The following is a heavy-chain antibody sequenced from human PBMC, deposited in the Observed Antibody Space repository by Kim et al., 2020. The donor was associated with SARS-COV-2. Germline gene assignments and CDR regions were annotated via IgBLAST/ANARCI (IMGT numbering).Heavy chain of an antibody. V-gene: IGHV3-7*03. CDR1: GFTFSSYW. Sequence: GGSLRLSCAASGFTFSSYWMSWVRQAPGKGLEWVANIKQDGSEKYYVDSVKGRFTISRDNAKNSLYLQMNSLRAEDTAVYYCARIPDYYGSGSWFDPWGQGTLVTVSS. CDR2: IKQDGSEK. CDR3: ARIPDYYGSGSWFDP. J-gene: IGHJ5*02. D-gene: IGHD3-10*01.